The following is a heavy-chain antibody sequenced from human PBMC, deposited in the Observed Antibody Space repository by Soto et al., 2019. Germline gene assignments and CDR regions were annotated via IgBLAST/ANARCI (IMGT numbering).Heavy chain of an antibody. Sequence: GESLKISCKGSGYSFTSYWISWVRQMPGKGLEWMGRIDPSDSYTNYSPSFQGHVTISADKSISTAYLQWSSLKASDTAMYYCARQLDYYDSSGYYYFDPWGQGTLVTVSS. CDR3: ARQLDYYDSSGYYYFDP. CDR2: IDPSDSYT. V-gene: IGHV5-10-1*01. J-gene: IGHJ5*02. CDR1: GYSFTSYW. D-gene: IGHD3-22*01.